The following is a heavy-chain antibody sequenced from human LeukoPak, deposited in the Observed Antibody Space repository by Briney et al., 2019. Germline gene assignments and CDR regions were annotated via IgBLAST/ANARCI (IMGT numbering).Heavy chain of an antibody. V-gene: IGHV4-31*03. CDR3: ARFPYYYDSSGSEVY. J-gene: IGHJ4*02. D-gene: IGHD3-22*01. Sequence: SETLSLTCTVSGGSISSGGYYWSWIRQHPGKGLEWIGYIYYSGSTYYNPSLKSRVTISVDTSKNQSSLKLSSVTAADTAVYYCARFPYYYDSSGSEVYWGQGTLVTVSS. CDR2: IYYSGST. CDR1: GGSISSGGYY.